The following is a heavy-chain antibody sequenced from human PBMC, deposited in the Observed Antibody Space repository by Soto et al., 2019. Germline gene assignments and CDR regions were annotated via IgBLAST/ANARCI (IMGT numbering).Heavy chain of an antibody. CDR1: GFTFSSYW. J-gene: IGHJ6*03. CDR3: ARFRDILTLTYYYYYMDV. V-gene: IGHV3-7*01. Sequence: GGSLRLSCAASGFTFSSYWMSWVRQAPGKGLEWVANIKQDGSEKYYVESGKGRFTISRDNAKNSLYLQMNSLRAEDTAVYYCARFRDILTLTYYYYYMDVWGKGTTVTVSS. D-gene: IGHD3-9*01. CDR2: IKQDGSEK.